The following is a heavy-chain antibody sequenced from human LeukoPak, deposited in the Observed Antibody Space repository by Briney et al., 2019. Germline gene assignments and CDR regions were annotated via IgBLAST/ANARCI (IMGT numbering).Heavy chain of an antibody. CDR1: GYTFTGYY. CDR2: INPHTGDT. Sequence: ASVKVSCKASGYTFTGYYIHWVRQAPGQGLQWIGWINPHTGDTYYAQTSQGRVTMTRDTSISTAYLDLSRLRSDDTAVYYCARDLGGYDYIWGTYRHDAFDIWGQGTMVTVSS. CDR3: ARDLGGYDYIWGTYRHDAFDI. V-gene: IGHV1-2*02. J-gene: IGHJ3*02. D-gene: IGHD3-16*02.